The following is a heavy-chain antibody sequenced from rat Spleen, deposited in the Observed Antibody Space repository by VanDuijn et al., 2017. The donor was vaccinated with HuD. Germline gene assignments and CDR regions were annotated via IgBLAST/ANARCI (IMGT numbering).Heavy chain of an antibody. V-gene: IGHV5-27*01. CDR2: ISPSGGST. J-gene: IGHJ4*01. D-gene: IGHD1-9*01. CDR1: GFTFSNYY. CDR3: ATDPTYYGYTYGVMDA. Sequence: EVQLVESGGGLVQPGRSLKLSCAASGFTFSNYYMAWVRQAPTKGLEWVASISPSGGSTYYRDSVKGRFTISRDNAKSTLYLQMDSLRSEDTATYYCATDPTYYGYTYGVMDAWGQGASVTVSS.